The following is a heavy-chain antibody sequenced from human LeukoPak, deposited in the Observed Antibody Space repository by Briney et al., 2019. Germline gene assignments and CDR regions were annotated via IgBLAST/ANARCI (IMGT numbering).Heavy chain of an antibody. CDR1: GGSISSGPYY. J-gene: IGHJ6*02. Sequence: SETLSLTCTVSGGSISSGPYYWTWIRQHPGKGLEWIGCIYYSGSTYYNPSLKSRLTMSVDTSKNQFSLRLSSMTAADTAVYYCARDWPHDQSMDVWGQGTTVTVSS. CDR2: IYYSGST. V-gene: IGHV4-31*03. D-gene: IGHD1-1*01. CDR3: ARDWPHDQSMDV.